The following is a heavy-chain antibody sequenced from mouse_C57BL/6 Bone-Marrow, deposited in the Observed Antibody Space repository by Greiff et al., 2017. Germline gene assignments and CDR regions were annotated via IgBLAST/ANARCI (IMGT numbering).Heavy chain of an antibody. V-gene: IGHV1-81*01. Sequence: QVQLQQSGADLARPGASVKLSCKASGYTFTSFGISWVKQRTGQGLEWIGEIYPRSGNTYYNEKFKGKATLTADKSSSTAYMELRSLTSEDSAVYFCARRAYYGSSYGYWGQGTTLTVSS. D-gene: IGHD1-1*01. CDR1: GYTFTSFG. CDR2: IYPRSGNT. J-gene: IGHJ2*01. CDR3: ARRAYYGSSYGY.